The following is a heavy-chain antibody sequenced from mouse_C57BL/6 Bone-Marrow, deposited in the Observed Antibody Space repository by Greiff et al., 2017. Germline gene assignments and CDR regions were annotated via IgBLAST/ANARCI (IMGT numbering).Heavy chain of an antibody. J-gene: IGHJ4*01. CDR1: GFTFSSYA. Sequence: EVQLLESGGGLVKPGGSLKLSCAASGFTFSSYAMSWVRQTPEKGLEWVATISDGGSYTYYPDNGKGRFTISRDNAKNNPYRQMSDLKTEDTAMYYGARVEGSYYGYEDGMDYWGQGTSVTVSS. V-gene: IGHV5-4*01. CDR3: ARVEGSYYGYEDGMDY. D-gene: IGHD2-2*01. CDR2: ISDGGSYT.